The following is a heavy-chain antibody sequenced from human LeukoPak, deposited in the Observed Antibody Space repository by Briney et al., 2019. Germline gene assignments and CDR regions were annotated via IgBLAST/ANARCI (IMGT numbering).Heavy chain of an antibody. CDR2: IHHSGST. D-gene: IGHD2-15*01. J-gene: IGHJ6*02. CDR3: ARAIYCSGGSCNSGNGMDV. CDR1: GGSISSYY. V-gene: IGHV4-59*08. Sequence: SETLSLTCTVSGGSISSYYWSWIRQPPGKGLEWIGNIHHSGSTYYNPSLKSRVTISVDTSKNQFSLKLSSVTAADTAVYYCARAIYCSGGSCNSGNGMDVWGQGTTVTVSS.